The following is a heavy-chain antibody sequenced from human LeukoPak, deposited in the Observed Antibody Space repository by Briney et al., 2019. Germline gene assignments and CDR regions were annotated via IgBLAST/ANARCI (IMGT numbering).Heavy chain of an antibody. CDR1: GYSISSGYY. CDR2: IYHSGST. J-gene: IGHJ4*02. V-gene: IGHV4-38-2*02. Sequence: PSETLSLTCTVSGYSISSGYYWGWIRQPPGKGLEWIGSIYHSGSTYYNPSLKSRVTISVDTSKNQFSLKLSSVTAADTAVYYCARTYNGYSYGYTPPENYFDYWGQGTLVTVSS. CDR3: ARTYNGYSYGYTPPENYFDY. D-gene: IGHD5-18*01.